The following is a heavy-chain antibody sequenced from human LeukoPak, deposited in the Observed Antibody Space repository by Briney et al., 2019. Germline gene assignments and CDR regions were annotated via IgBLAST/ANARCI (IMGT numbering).Heavy chain of an antibody. J-gene: IGHJ5*01. V-gene: IGHV3-21*04. Sequence: GGSLRLSCAASGFTFSDYSMHWVRQAPGKGLEWVSSISNDGFHIYYADSAKGRFTISRDNAKNSLYLQMNSLRAEDTAVYYCARDRDWYSFDSWGQGTLVTVSS. CDR1: GFTFSDYS. D-gene: IGHD6-19*01. CDR3: ARDRDWYSFDS. CDR2: ISNDGFHI.